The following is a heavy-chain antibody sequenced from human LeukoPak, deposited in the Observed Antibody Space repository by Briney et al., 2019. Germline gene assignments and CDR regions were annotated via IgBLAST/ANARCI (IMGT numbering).Heavy chain of an antibody. Sequence: GGTLRLSCAASGFSFSGNGISWVRQAPGKGLEWVANIKEDGSEKYYVDSVKGRFTISRDNAKNSLYLQMNSLRAEDTAVYYCARDEYNWNVDAFDIWGQGTVVTVSS. CDR1: GFSFSGNG. J-gene: IGHJ3*02. V-gene: IGHV3-7*01. CDR2: IKEDGSEK. CDR3: ARDEYNWNVDAFDI. D-gene: IGHD1-20*01.